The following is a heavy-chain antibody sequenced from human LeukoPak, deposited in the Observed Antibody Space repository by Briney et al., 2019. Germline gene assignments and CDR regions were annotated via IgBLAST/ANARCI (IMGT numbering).Heavy chain of an antibody. J-gene: IGHJ3*01. D-gene: IGHD3-22*01. CDR2: INQDGSEK. CDR3: ARVGDYYDSK. CDR1: GFTFSSYG. Sequence: PGGSLRLSCAASGFTFSSYGMSWVRQAPGKGLEWVAHINQDGSEKYYVDSVKGRFTISRDNARTSLYLQMNSLRAEDTAVYYCARVGDYYDSKWGQGTMVTVSS. V-gene: IGHV3-7*01.